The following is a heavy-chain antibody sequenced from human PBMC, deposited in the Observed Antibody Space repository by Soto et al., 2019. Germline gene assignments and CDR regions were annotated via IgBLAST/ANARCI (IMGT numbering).Heavy chain of an antibody. CDR1: GGSIRSSNYY. CDR3: ASIFYCSSTSCYYYYGLDV. V-gene: IGHV4-39*01. Sequence: SETLSLTCTVSGGSIRSSNYYWGWIRQPPGKGLEWIGSIYYSGSTYYNPSLKSRVTISVDTSKNQFSLKLSSVTAADTAVYYCASIFYCSSTSCYYYYGLDVWGQGTTVTVSS. CDR2: IYYSGST. D-gene: IGHD2-2*01. J-gene: IGHJ6*02.